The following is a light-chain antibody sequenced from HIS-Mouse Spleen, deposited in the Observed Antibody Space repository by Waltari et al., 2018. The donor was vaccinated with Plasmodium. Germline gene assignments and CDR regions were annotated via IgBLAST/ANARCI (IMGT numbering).Light chain of an antibody. V-gene: IGLV3-25*03. Sequence: SYELTQPPSVSVSPGQTARITCPGDAWPKKYAYWYQQKRGQAPVLVIYKDSERPSGSPERFSGSSSWTTVTLTISGVQAEDEADYYCQSADSSGTYQVFGGGTKLTVL. CDR1: AWPKKY. CDR2: KDS. CDR3: QSADSSGTYQV. J-gene: IGLJ2*01.